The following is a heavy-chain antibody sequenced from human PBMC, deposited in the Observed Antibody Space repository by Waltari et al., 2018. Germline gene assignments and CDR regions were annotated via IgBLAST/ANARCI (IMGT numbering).Heavy chain of an antibody. V-gene: IGHV3-7*01. Sequence: QLVESGGGLVQPGGSLRLSCVASGFTLSSYGMNWFRQAPGKGLEWVANIKQDGTEKIYVNSVKGRFTILRDNAKNSLFLQMNSLRADDTGVYYCARTLCDGSKCYNGLDVWGQGTAVTVSS. J-gene: IGHJ6*02. CDR2: IKQDGTEK. CDR3: ARTLCDGSKCYNGLDV. CDR1: GFTLSSYG. D-gene: IGHD3-10*01.